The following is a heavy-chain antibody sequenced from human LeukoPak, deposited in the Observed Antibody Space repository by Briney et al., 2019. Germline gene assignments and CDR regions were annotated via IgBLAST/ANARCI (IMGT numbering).Heavy chain of an antibody. CDR1: GGSFSGYY. CDR3: ASRYCGGDCYSDY. V-gene: IGHV4-34*01. Sequence: PSETLSLTCAVYGGSFSGYYWSWIRQPPGKGLEWIGEINHSGSTNYNPSLKSRLTISVDTSKNQFSLKLSSVTAADTAVYYCASRYCGGDCYSDYWGQGTLVTVSS. CDR2: INHSGST. D-gene: IGHD2-21*01. J-gene: IGHJ4*02.